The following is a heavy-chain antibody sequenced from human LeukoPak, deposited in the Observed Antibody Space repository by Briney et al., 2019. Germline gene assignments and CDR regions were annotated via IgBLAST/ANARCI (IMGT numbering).Heavy chain of an antibody. V-gene: IGHV3-48*03. CDR1: GFTFRSYE. CDR3: ATPRAVAGDY. D-gene: IGHD6-19*01. Sequence: PGGSLRPSCTASGFTFRSYEMNWVRQAPGKGLEWVSYISGGGSIIFYVDSVKGRFTISRDNAKNSLYLQMNSLRAEDTAIYYCATPRAVAGDYWGQGTLVTVSS. CDR2: ISGGGSII. J-gene: IGHJ4*02.